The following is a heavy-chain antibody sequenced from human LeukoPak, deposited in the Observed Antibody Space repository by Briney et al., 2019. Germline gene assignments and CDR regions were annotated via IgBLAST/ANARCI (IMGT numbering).Heavy chain of an antibody. CDR1: GGSISSGSYS. V-gene: IGHV4-61*02. CDR3: ARAAAVAVDC. Sequence: SETLSLTCTVSGGSISSGSYSWSWIRQPAGKGLEWIGRIYTSGGTTYSPSLESRVTISVDTSKNQFSLKLSSVTAADTAVYYCARAAAVAVDCWGQGTLVTVSS. D-gene: IGHD6-19*01. CDR2: IYTSGGT. J-gene: IGHJ4*02.